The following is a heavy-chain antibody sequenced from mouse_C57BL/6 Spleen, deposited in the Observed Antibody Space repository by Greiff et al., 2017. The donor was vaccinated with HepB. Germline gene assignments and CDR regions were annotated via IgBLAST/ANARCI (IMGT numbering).Heavy chain of an antibody. D-gene: IGHD3-1*01. CDR1: GFTFSDYY. Sequence: EVNVVESEGGLVQPGSSMKLSCTASGFTFSDYYMAWVRQVPEKGLEWVANINYDGSSTYYLDSLKSRFIISRDNAKNILYLQMSSLKSEDTATYYCAREGIGDAMDYWGQGTSVTVSS. J-gene: IGHJ4*01. CDR2: INYDGSST. CDR3: AREGIGDAMDY. V-gene: IGHV5-16*01.